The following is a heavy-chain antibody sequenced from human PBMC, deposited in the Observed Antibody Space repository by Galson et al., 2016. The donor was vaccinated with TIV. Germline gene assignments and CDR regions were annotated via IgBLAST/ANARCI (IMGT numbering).Heavy chain of an antibody. D-gene: IGHD5-18*01. CDR1: GATFSDYA. J-gene: IGHJ6*02. Sequence: SVKASCKASGATFSDYAISWVRQARGQGLEWMGGILPKVVTVHYAQNFRGRVTMTADKSTSTAYMQLSGLKSEDTAVYYCAKDRNTAFDTHYSYYGLDVWGQGTTVIVSS. CDR2: ILPKVVTV. CDR3: AKDRNTAFDTHYSYYGLDV. V-gene: IGHV1-69*06.